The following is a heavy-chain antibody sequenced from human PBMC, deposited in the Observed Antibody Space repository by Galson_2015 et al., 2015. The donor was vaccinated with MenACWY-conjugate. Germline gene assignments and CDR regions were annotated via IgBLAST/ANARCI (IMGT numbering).Heavy chain of an antibody. CDR2: IKQDGGEK. CDR3: ARDLGFYCSRNDCYSPY. D-gene: IGHD2-2*01. CDR1: GFIFNNYW. Sequence: SLRLSSAASGFIFNNYWMSWVRQVPGKGPEWVANIKQDGGEKYYVDSVRGRFTISRDNAKNSLYLQMNSLRAEDTAVYYCARDLGFYCSRNDCYSPYWGQGTLVTVSS. J-gene: IGHJ4*02. V-gene: IGHV3-7*03.